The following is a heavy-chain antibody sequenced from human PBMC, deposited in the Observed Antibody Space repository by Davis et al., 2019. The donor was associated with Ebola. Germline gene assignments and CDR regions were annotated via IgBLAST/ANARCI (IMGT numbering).Heavy chain of an antibody. D-gene: IGHD1-1*01. CDR1: GLTFSDHW. CDR3: ATELTWNAFDV. V-gene: IGHV3-7*03. Sequence: PGGSLRLSCAASGLTFSDHWMSWVRQAPGKGLEWVANIKQDGSERFYVDSVKGRFTVSRDNAKNSLYLQMTSLRVDDTAVYYCATELTWNAFDVWGRGTLVTVSS. CDR2: IKQDGSER. J-gene: IGHJ3*01.